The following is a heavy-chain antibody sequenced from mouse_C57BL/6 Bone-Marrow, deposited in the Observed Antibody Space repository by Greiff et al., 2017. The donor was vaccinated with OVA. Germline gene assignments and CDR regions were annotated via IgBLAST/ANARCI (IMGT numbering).Heavy chain of an antibody. J-gene: IGHJ3*01. CDR2: ILPSIGRT. CDR3: ARHGSSEFAY. CDR1: DSEVFPIAY. V-gene: IGHV15-2*01. D-gene: IGHD1-1*01. Sequence: VQLVESGSELRSPGSSVKLSCKDFDSEVFPIAYMSWVRQKPGHGFEWIGGILPSIGRTIYGEKFEDKATLDADTLSNTAYLELNSLTSEDSAIYYCARHGSSEFAYWGQGTLVTVSA.